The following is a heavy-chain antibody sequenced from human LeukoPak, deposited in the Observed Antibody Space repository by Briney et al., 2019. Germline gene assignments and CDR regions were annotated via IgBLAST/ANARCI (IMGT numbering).Heavy chain of an antibody. CDR1: GFTVSSNY. J-gene: IGHJ4*02. Sequence: GGSLRLSCAASGFTVSSNYMSWVRQAPGKGLEWVSVIYSGGSTYYADSVKGRFTISRDNSKNTLYLQMNSLRAEDTAVYYCAKAVTIFGVVTDRDYWGQGTLVTVSS. CDR3: AKAVTIFGVVTDRDY. V-gene: IGHV3-53*01. D-gene: IGHD3-3*01. CDR2: IYSGGST.